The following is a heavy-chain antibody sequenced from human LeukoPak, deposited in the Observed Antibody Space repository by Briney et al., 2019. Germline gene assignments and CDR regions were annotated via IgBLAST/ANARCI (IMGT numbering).Heavy chain of an antibody. V-gene: IGHV5-51*01. D-gene: IGHD3-22*01. CDR2: IYPDDSDT. J-gene: IGHJ4*02. CDR3: ARHGRGGGYYYGTDY. CDR1: GYSFTSYW. Sequence: GESLKISCKGSGYSFTSYWIGWVRQMPGKGLEWMGIIYPDDSDTRYSPSFQGQVTISADKSISTAYLQWSSLKASDTAMYYCARHGRGGGYYYGTDYWGQGTLVTVSS.